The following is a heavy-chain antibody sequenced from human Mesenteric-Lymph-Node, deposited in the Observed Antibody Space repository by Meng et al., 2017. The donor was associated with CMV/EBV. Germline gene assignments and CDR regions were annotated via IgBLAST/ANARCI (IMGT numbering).Heavy chain of an antibody. D-gene: IGHD3-16*01. CDR1: GYAFITYG. V-gene: IGHV1-2*02. CDR3: AIDTLTDGGAFDI. Sequence: ASVKVSCKTSGYAFITYGISWVRQAPGQGLEWMGWVNPNSGGADYAQKFQGRVTMSRDTSVSTAYMELSSLRSDDTAVYYCAIDTLTDGGAFDIWGPGTMVTVSS. J-gene: IGHJ3*02. CDR2: VNPNSGGA.